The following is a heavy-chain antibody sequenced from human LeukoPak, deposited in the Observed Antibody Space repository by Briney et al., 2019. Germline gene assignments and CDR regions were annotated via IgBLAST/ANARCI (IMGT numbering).Heavy chain of an antibody. CDR3: AELGMIGGV. CDR1: GFTFSSYW. D-gene: IGHD3-10*02. J-gene: IGHJ6*04. Sequence: GGSLRLSCAASGFTFSSYWMSWVRQAPGKGLEWVANINQHGSQKYSVDSVKGRFTISRDNAKNSLYLQMNSLRAEDTAVYYCAELGMIGGVWGKGTTVTISS. V-gene: IGHV3-7*01. CDR2: INQHGSQK.